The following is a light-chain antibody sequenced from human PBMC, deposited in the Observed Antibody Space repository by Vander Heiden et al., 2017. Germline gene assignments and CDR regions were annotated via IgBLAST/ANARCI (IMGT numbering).Light chain of an antibody. CDR1: QSVLYSSNNKNY. CDR3: QQDDSTLVT. V-gene: IGKV4-1*01. CDR2: WAS. J-gene: IGKJ2*01. Sequence: DIVMTQSPDSLAVSLGERATINCKSSQSVLYSSNNKNYLAWYQQKPGQPPKLLIYWASTRESGVPDRFSGSGSGTDFTLTISSLQAEDVAVCYCQQDDSTLVTFGQGTKLEIK.